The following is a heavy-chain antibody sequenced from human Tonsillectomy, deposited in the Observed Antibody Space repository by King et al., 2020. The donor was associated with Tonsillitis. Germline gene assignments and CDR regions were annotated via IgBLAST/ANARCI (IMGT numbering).Heavy chain of an antibody. CDR3: VRDSVASGSFDS. D-gene: IGHD3-10*01. CDR1: GFTFSTYW. J-gene: IGHJ4*02. CDR2: ITSDASRT. Sequence: VQLVESGGDLVQPGGSLRLSCAASGFTFSTYWMHWVRQAPGKGLVWVSHITSDASRTTYADSVKGRLTISRDNAKNTLYLQMNSLRAEDTAVYYCVRDSVASGSFDSWGQGTLVTVSS. V-gene: IGHV3-74*01.